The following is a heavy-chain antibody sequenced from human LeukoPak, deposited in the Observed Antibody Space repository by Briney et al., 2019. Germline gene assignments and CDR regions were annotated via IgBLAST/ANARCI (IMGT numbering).Heavy chain of an antibody. CDR3: AREVAGIYSGGDY. CDR2: INPNINGT. V-gene: IGHV1-2*02. D-gene: IGHD6-19*01. Sequence: ASVKVSCKASGYTFTGYYIHWVRQAPGQGLEGMGWINPNINGTNYAKKLQGRVTMTSDTSTSTAYIELRSLISDDTAVYYCAREVAGIYSGGDYWGQGTLVTVSS. CDR1: GYTFTGYY. J-gene: IGHJ4*02.